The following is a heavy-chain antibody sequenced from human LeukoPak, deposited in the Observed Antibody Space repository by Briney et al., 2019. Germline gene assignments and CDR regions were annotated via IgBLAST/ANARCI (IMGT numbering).Heavy chain of an antibody. V-gene: IGHV4-4*07. J-gene: IGHJ6*03. CDR2: IYGSGIT. CDR1: GGPIISYY. D-gene: IGHD3-22*01. CDR3: AGLKYYDSTGYSPSYYMDV. Sequence: SETLSLTCTVSGGPIISYYWSWIRQSAGKGLEWIGRIYGSGITDYNPSLKSRITTSLDMSKKQFSLKLTSVTAADTAVYYCAGLKYYDSTGYSPSYYMDVWGKGTTVTVFS.